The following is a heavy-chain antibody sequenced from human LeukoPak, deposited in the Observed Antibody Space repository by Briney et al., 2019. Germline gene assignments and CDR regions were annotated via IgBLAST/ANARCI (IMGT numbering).Heavy chain of an antibody. CDR1: GFTFSSYA. D-gene: IGHD3-22*01. Sequence: GGSLRLSCAASGFTFSSYAMSWVRQAPGKGLEWVSAISGSGGSTYYADSVKGRFTISRDNSKNTLYLQMNSLRAEDTAVYYCAKDEYYYDSSGCHYFDYWGQGTLVTVSS. CDR3: AKDEYYYDSSGCHYFDY. V-gene: IGHV3-23*01. J-gene: IGHJ4*02. CDR2: ISGSGGST.